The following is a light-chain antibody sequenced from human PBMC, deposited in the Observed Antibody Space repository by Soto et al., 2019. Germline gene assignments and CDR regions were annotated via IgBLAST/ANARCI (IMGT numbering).Light chain of an antibody. Sequence: EIVMTQSPATLSVSPGERSTLSCRASQSVSSSYLAWYQQKPGQAPRLLIYGASSRATGIPDRFSGSGSGTDFTLTIRRLEPGDFAVYYCQQYVTSPPGTCGQGTKGDIK. J-gene: IGKJ1*01. CDR1: QSVSSSY. CDR2: GAS. CDR3: QQYVTSPPGT. V-gene: IGKV3-20*01.